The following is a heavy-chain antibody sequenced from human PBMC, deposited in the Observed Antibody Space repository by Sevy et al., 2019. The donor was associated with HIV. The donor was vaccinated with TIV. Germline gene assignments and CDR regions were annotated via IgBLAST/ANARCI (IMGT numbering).Heavy chain of an antibody. Sequence: ASVKVPCKVSGYTLTQLSMHWVRQAPGKGLEWMGSFDPEDGETLYAQNFQGRVTMTEDTSTDTAYMALSSLRSEDTAIYYCATTKDYYDSSGSPFDYWGQGTLVTVSS. J-gene: IGHJ4*02. CDR2: FDPEDGET. CDR3: ATTKDYYDSSGSPFDY. D-gene: IGHD3-22*01. CDR1: GYTLTQLS. V-gene: IGHV1-24*01.